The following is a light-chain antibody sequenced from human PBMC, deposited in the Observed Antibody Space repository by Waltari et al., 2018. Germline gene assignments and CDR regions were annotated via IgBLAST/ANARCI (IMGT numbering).Light chain of an antibody. CDR2: GAS. CDR3: QHYVRLPAT. Sequence: EIVLTQSPGTLSLSPGERATPACRASPSVGRTLAWYQQKPGRAPRLLIFGASSRASGIPDRFSGSGSGTDFSLTISRLEPEDFAVYYCQHYVRLPATFGQGTKVEIK. J-gene: IGKJ1*01. V-gene: IGKV3-20*01. CDR1: PSVGRT.